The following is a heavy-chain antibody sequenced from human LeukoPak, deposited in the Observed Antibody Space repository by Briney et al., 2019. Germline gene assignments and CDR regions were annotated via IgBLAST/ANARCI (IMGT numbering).Heavy chain of an antibody. V-gene: IGHV3-23*01. CDR3: ARDRNSSGWYGTD. J-gene: IGHJ4*02. CDR2: ISGSGGSP. CDR1: GFTFSSYW. Sequence: GGSLILSCAASGFTFSSYWMSWVRQAPGKGLEWVSSISGSGGSPYYADSVKGRFTISRDNSKNTLYLQMNRLRDEDTAVYYCARDRNSSGWYGTDWGQGTLVTVSS. D-gene: IGHD6-19*01.